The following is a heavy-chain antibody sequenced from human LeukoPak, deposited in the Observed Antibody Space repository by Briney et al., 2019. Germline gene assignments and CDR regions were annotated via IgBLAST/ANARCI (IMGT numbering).Heavy chain of an antibody. CDR2: IYYSGST. CDR1: GGSISSCY. J-gene: IGHJ4*02. V-gene: IGHV4-59*01. Sequence: SETLSLTCTVSGGSISSCYWSWIRQPPGKGLEWIGYIYYSGSTNYNPSLKSRVTISVDTSKNQFSLKLSSVTAADTAVYYCARGDSSSWYAFDYWGQGSLVTVSS. CDR3: ARGDSSSWYAFDY. D-gene: IGHD6-13*01.